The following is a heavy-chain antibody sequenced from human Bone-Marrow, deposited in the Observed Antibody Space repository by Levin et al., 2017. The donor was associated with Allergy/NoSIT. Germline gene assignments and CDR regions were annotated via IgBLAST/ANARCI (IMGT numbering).Heavy chain of an antibody. D-gene: IGHD1-26*01. Sequence: AGGSLRLSCAASGFTFSSYGMHWVRQAPGKGLEWVAVIWYDGSNKYYADSVKGRYTISRDSSKNTLYLQMNSLRAEDTAVYYCARMGFHSGNYWDYYFDYWGQGTLVTVSS. V-gene: IGHV3-33*01. CDR3: ARMGFHSGNYWDYYFDY. CDR2: IWYDGSNK. J-gene: IGHJ4*02. CDR1: GFTFSSYG.